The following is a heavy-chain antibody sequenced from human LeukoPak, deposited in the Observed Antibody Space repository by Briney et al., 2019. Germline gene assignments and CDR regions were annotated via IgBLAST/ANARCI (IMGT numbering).Heavy chain of an antibody. V-gene: IGHV5-10-1*01. D-gene: IGHD3-22*01. CDR3: ARGDSSGTTFHY. Sequence: LGESLKISCKGSGYSFTNYRISWVRHMPGRGLEWMGWIDASDSYTNYSPSFQGHVTISADKSSSTAYLQWSSLKASDTAIYYCARGDSSGTTFHYWGQGTLVTVSS. CDR1: GYSFTNYR. CDR2: IDASDSYT. J-gene: IGHJ4*02.